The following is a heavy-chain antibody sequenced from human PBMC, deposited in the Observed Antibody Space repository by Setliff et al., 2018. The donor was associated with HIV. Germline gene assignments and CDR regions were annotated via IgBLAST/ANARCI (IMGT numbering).Heavy chain of an antibody. D-gene: IGHD4-17*01. CDR1: GFTFSNYA. J-gene: IGHJ1*01. CDR2: ILSTGERT. V-gene: IGHV3-23*01. Sequence: GGSLRLSCAASGFTFSNYAMSWVRQAPGEGLEWVSAILSTGERTFYADSVKGRFTISRDNSKNTLSLQMNSLRVEDTAVYYCAKTFYGDYRDWGQGTLVTVSS. CDR3: AKTFYGDYRD.